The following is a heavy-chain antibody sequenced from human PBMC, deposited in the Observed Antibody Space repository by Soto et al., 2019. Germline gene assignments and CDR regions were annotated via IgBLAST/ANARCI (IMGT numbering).Heavy chain of an antibody. CDR3: ARGGRYSSSSNYYGMDV. CDR1: GGSVSSGNYY. J-gene: IGHJ6*02. Sequence: QVQLQESGPGLVKPSETLSLTCTVSGGSVSSGNYYWSWIRQPPGKALEWTGYLYYSGSTNYNPSLKGRVTISVGTSKNQFSLKLSSVTAADTAVYYCARGGRYSSSSNYYGMDVWGQGTTVTVSS. V-gene: IGHV4-61*01. CDR2: LYYSGST. D-gene: IGHD6-6*01.